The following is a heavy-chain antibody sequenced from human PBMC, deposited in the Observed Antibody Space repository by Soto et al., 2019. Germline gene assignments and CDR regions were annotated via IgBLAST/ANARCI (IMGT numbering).Heavy chain of an antibody. V-gene: IGHV3-66*01. D-gene: IGHD3-22*01. J-gene: IGHJ4*02. CDR2: IYSGGST. CDR3: ARDLEPPHYYDSSGYPAY. CDR1: GFTVSSNY. Sequence: GXSLRLSCAASGFTVSSNYMSWFRQAPVKGLEWVSVIYSGGSTYYADSVKGRFTISRDNSKNTLYLQMNSLRAEDTAVYYCARDLEPPHYYDSSGYPAYWGQGTLVTVSS.